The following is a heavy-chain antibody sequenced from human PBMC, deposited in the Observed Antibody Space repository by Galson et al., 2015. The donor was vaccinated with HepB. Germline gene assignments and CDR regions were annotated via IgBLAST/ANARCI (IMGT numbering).Heavy chain of an antibody. V-gene: IGHV3-48*01. J-gene: IGHJ6*02. CDR3: ARNPASYDYYNMDV. CDR2: ISPGGTK. D-gene: IGHD2-2*01. CDR1: GFSFMSHS. Sequence: SLRLSCAASGFSFMSHSMNWVRHSPGKGLEWLAYISPGGTKYYADSARGRFTISRDSVKKSMYLHMSSLRVEDTAVYYCARNPASYDYYNMDVWGQGTTVTVS.